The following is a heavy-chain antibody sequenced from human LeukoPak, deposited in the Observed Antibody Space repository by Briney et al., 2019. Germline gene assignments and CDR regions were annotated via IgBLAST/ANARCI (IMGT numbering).Heavy chain of an antibody. Sequence: PSETPSLTCTVSGGSISSSSYYWGWIRQPPGKGLEWIGSIYYSGSTYYNPSLKSRITISVETDKNPFYLKLSSVTASDTAVYYCARQYDSSGYYFIFPYYFDYWGQGTLVTVSS. D-gene: IGHD3-22*01. CDR1: GGSISSSSYY. J-gene: IGHJ4*02. V-gene: IGHV4-39*01. CDR2: IYYSGST. CDR3: ARQYDSSGYYFIFPYYFDY.